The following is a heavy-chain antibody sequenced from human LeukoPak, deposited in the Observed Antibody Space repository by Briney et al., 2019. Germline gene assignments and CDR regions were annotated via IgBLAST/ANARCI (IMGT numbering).Heavy chain of an antibody. CDR1: GYTFTNYG. J-gene: IGHJ5*02. CDR2: ISAYNGNT. D-gene: IGHD3-10*01. Sequence: ASVKVSCKASGYTFTNYGISWVRQAPGQGLEWMGWISAYNGNTNYAQKLQGRVTMTTDTSTSTAYMELRSLRSDDTAVYYCARDQRQRITMVRGVPSWFDPWGQGTLVTVSS. V-gene: IGHV1-18*01. CDR3: ARDQRQRITMVRGVPSWFDP.